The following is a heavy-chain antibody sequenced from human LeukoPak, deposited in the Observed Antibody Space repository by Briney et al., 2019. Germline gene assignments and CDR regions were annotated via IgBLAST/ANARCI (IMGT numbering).Heavy chain of an antibody. J-gene: IGHJ4*02. CDR1: GFTFSDYY. CDR2: ISSSGSTI. CDR3: ARDRSSIAAWNDY. V-gene: IGHV3-11*04. Sequence: GSLRLSCAASGFTFSDYYMSWIRQAPGKGLEWVSYISSSGSTIYYADSVKGRFTISRDNAKNSLYLQMNSLRAEDTAVYYCARDRSSIAAWNDYWGQGTLVTVSS. D-gene: IGHD6-6*01.